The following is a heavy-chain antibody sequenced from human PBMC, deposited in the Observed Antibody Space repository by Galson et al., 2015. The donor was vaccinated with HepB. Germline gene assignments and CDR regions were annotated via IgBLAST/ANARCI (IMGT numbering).Heavy chain of an antibody. CDR1: GFAFSDYG. V-gene: IGHV3-33*01. Sequence: SLRLSCAASGFAFSDYGMHWVRQAPGKGLEWVTVIWYDGSKKLFADSVKGRFTVSRDNTKNTLYLQMITLRVEDTAVYYCARGGLNWAADYFDYWGQGTLVTVSS. J-gene: IGHJ4*02. CDR2: IWYDGSKK. D-gene: IGHD7-27*01. CDR3: ARGGLNWAADYFDY.